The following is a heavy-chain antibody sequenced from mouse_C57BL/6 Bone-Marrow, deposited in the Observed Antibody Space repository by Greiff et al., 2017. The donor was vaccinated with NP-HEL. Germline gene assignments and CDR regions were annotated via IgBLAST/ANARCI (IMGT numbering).Heavy chain of an antibody. D-gene: IGHD3-2*02. J-gene: IGHJ3*01. V-gene: IGHV14-4*01. Sequence: EVQLQQSGAELVRPGASVKLSCTASGFNIKDDYMHWVKQRPEQGLEWIGWIDPENGDTEYASKFQGKATITADTSSNTAYLQLSSLTSEDTAVYYCTSGDSSGYPAWFAYWGQGTLVTVSA. CDR1: GFNIKDDY. CDR2: IDPENGDT. CDR3: TSGDSSGYPAWFAY.